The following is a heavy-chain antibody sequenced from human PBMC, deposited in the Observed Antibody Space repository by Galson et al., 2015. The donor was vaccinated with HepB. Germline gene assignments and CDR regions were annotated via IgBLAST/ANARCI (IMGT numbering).Heavy chain of an antibody. CDR2: ISYDGSNK. Sequence: SLRLSCAASGFTFSSYGMHWVRQAPSKGLEWVAVISYDGSNKYYADSVKGRFTISGDNSKNTLYLQVNSLRAEDTAVYYCATTLGGVPNWYFDLWGRGTLVTVSS. J-gene: IGHJ2*01. CDR3: ATTLGGVPNWYFDL. CDR1: GFTFSSYG. D-gene: IGHD3-16*01. V-gene: IGHV3-30*03.